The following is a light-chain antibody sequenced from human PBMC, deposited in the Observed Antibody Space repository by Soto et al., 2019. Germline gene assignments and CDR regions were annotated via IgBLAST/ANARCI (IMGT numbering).Light chain of an antibody. CDR3: CSSAGSSLYV. Sequence: QSALTQPSSVSGSPGQSIAISCTGTSSDGGSYNLVSWYQQHPGKAPKLMIYEGTKRPSGVSNRFSGSKSGNTASLTISGLQAEDEADYYCCSSAGSSLYVFGSGTRSPS. CDR1: SSDGGSYNL. J-gene: IGLJ1*01. CDR2: EGT. V-gene: IGLV2-23*01.